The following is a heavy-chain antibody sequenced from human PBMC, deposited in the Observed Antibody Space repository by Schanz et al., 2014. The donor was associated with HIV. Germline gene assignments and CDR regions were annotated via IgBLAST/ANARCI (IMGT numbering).Heavy chain of an antibody. J-gene: IGHJ5*02. Sequence: QVQLVQSGAEVKKTGSSVKVSCKASGGTFRSNAITWVRQAPGQGLEWIGHFNVMLSKINSAQKFQGRVSMTADPSTNTAYMEMRGLRFEDTAIYYCARNLPGGLFSPLNLWGQGTLVTVSS. CDR1: GGTFRSNA. CDR3: ARNLPGGLFSPLNL. CDR2: FNVMLSKI. D-gene: IGHD3-16*01. V-gene: IGHV1-69*01.